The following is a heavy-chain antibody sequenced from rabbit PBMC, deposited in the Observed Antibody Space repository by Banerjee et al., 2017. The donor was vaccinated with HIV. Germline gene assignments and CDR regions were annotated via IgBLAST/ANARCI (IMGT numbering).Heavy chain of an antibody. CDR3: ARDLAGVIGWNFNL. V-gene: IGHV1S40*01. CDR2: IYTGDGNT. J-gene: IGHJ4*01. CDR1: GFTLINYW. D-gene: IGHD4-1*01. Sequence: QSLEESGGDLVKPGASLTLTCKTSGFTLINYWICWVRQAPGKGLEWIACIYTGDGNTHYASWAKGRFTISKTSSTTVTLQMTSLTAADTATYLCARDLAGVIGWNFNLWGQGTLVTVS.